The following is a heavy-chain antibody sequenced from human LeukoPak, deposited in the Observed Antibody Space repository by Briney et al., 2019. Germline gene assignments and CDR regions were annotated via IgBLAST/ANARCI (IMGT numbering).Heavy chain of an antibody. CDR2: IWYDGSNK. J-gene: IGHJ4*02. Sequence: GGSLRLSCAASGFTFSSYGMHWVRQAPGKGLEWVAVIWYDGSNKYHADSVKGRFTISRDNSKNTLYLQMNSLRAEDTAVYYCAREPCCSGGSCHTALDYWGQGTLVTVSS. CDR3: AREPCCSGGSCHTALDY. CDR1: GFTFSSYG. V-gene: IGHV3-33*01. D-gene: IGHD2-15*01.